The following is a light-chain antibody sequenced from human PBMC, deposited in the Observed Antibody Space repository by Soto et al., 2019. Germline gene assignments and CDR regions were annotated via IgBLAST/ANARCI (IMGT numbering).Light chain of an antibody. CDR1: QSVSSN. V-gene: IGKV3-20*01. CDR2: GAS. CDR3: QQYGSSPTT. J-gene: IGKJ1*01. Sequence: EIVLTQPPATLSVSPGERTTFSCRASQSVSSNLAWYQQEPGQXHRXXMYGASIRAAGVPDRFSGSGSGTELTLTISRLEPEDFEVYYCQQYGSSPTTFGQGTKVDIK.